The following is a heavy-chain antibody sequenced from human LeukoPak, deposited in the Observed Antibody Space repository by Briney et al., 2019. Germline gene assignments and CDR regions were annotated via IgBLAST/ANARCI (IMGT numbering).Heavy chain of an antibody. CDR2: ISSSSSYI. CDR3: AREGLYDAFDI. CDR1: GFTFSSYS. Sequence: GGSLRLSCAASGFTFSSYSMNWVRQAPGKGLEWVSSISSSSSYIYYVDSVKGRFTISRDNAKNSLYLQMNSLRAEDTAVYYCAREGLYDAFDIWGQGTMVTVSS. V-gene: IGHV3-21*01. J-gene: IGHJ3*02.